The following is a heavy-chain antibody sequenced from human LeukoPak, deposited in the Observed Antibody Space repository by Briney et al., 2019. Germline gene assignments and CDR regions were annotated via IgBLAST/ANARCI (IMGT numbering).Heavy chain of an antibody. V-gene: IGHV3-21*01. CDR2: IPAGGTDR. CDR1: GFHFRLYN. J-gene: IGHJ4*02. Sequence: GGSLRLSCVGSGFHFRLYNMNWVRQAPGKGLEWVSGIPAGGTDRYYADSVKGRFTISRDNTENTLYLQMNSLRAEDTAVYYCARDRTSGIAAAGTWGYWGQGTLVTVSS. D-gene: IGHD6-13*01. CDR3: ARDRTSGIAAAGTWGY.